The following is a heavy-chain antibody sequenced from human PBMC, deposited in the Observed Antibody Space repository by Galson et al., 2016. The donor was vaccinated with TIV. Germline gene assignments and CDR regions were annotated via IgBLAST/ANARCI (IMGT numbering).Heavy chain of an antibody. Sequence: SLRLSCAASGFSFNNYWMTWVRQTPGKGLEWVANIKQDGSEKNYVDSVKGRFTISRDSSKNTLSLQMNSLRPEDSAVYFCAKTMIENVYYSGMDVWGQGTTVTVSS. D-gene: IGHD2-21*01. J-gene: IGHJ6*02. CDR3: AKTMIENVYYSGMDV. CDR1: GFSFNNYW. CDR2: IKQDGSEK. V-gene: IGHV3-7*01.